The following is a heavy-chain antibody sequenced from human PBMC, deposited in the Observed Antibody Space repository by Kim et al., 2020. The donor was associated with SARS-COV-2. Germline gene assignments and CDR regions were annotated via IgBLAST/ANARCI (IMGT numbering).Heavy chain of an antibody. J-gene: IGHJ4*02. CDR1: GFTFGDYA. CDR2: IRSKAYGGTT. CDR3: TRAPHSSGWIYYFDY. V-gene: IGHV3-49*04. D-gene: IGHD6-19*01. Sequence: GGSLRLSCTASGFTFGDYAMSWVRQAPGKGLEWVGFIRSKAYGGTTEYAASVKGRFTISRDDSKSIAYLQMNSLKTEDTAVYYCTRAPHSSGWIYYFDYWGQGTLVPVSS.